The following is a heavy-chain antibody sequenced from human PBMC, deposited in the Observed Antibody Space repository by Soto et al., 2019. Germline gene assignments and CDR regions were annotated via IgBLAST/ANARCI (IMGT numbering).Heavy chain of an antibody. CDR2: ISWDGGST. CDR3: ARSYYDFWSGYFGRDYYYYGMDV. D-gene: IGHD3-3*01. CDR1: GFTFDDYT. Sequence: GSVRLSCASSGFTFDDYTMQWVRQAPGKGLEWVSLISWDGGSTYYADSVKGRFTISRDNSKNSLYLQMNSLRTEDTALYYCARSYYDFWSGYFGRDYYYYGMDVWGQGTTVTVSS. J-gene: IGHJ6*01. V-gene: IGHV3-43*01.